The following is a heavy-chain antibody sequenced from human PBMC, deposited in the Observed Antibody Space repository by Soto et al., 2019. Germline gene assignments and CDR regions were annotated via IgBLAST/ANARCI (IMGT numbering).Heavy chain of an antibody. J-gene: IGHJ4*02. CDR2: IYYSVST. Sequence: QLQLQESGPGLVKPSETLSLTCTVSGGSISSSSYYWGWIRQPPGKGLEWIGTIYYSVSTYYNPSLKSRVTISVDTSKNQFSLKLSSVTAADTAVYYCARLYGSSLFDYWGQGTLVTVSS. CDR3: ARLYGSSLFDY. D-gene: IGHD6-6*01. V-gene: IGHV4-39*01. CDR1: GGSISSSSYY.